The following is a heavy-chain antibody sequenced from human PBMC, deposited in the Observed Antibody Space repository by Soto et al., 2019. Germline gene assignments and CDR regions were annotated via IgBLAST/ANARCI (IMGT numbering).Heavy chain of an antibody. Sequence: GASVKVSCKASGYTFTSYYMHWVRQAPGQGLEWMGIINPSGGSTSYAQKFQGRVTMTRDTSTSTVYMELSSLRSEDTAVYYCARDGVVTATPDAFDIWGQGTMVTVSS. D-gene: IGHD2-21*02. CDR1: GYTFTSYY. CDR3: ARDGVVTATPDAFDI. CDR2: INPSGGST. J-gene: IGHJ3*02. V-gene: IGHV1-46*01.